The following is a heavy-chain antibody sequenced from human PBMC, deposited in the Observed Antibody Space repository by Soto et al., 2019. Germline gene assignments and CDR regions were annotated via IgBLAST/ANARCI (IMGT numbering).Heavy chain of an antibody. J-gene: IGHJ6*02. CDR1: GGYISSSSYY. CDR3: ARLGMVYAIPNYYYYGMDV. V-gene: IGHV4-39*01. CDR2: IYYSGST. D-gene: IGHD2-8*01. Sequence: TSETLSLTCTVSGGYISSSSYYWGWIRQPPGKGLEWIGSIYYSGSTYYNPSLKSRVTISVDTSKNQFSLKLSSVTAADTAVYYCARLGMVYAIPNYYYYGMDVWGQGTTVTVSS.